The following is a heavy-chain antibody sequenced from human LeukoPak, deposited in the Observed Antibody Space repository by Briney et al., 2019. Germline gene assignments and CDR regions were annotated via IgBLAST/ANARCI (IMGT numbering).Heavy chain of an antibody. CDR1: GYTFTGYY. J-gene: IGHJ4*02. D-gene: IGHD5-18*01. CDR3: ARDRGYSYGYFSY. V-gene: IGHV1-2*02. Sequence: ASVKVSCKASGYTFTGYYMHWVRQAPGQGLEWMGWINPNSGGTNYAQKFQGRVTMTRDTSISTAYMELSRLRSDDTAVYYCARDRGYSYGYFSYWGQGTLVTVSS. CDR2: INPNSGGT.